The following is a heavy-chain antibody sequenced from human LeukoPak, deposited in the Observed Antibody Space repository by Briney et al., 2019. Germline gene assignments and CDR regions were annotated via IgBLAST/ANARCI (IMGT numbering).Heavy chain of an antibody. Sequence: SQTLSLTCAISGDSVSSNSAAWNWIRQSPSIGLEWLGRTYYRSKWYNDYAVSVKGRITINPDTSKNQFSLQLNSVTPEDTAVYYCARDGSNWYNWFDPWGQGTLVTVSS. D-gene: IGHD6-13*01. V-gene: IGHV6-1*01. CDR3: ARDGSNWYNWFDP. CDR2: TYYRSKWYN. J-gene: IGHJ5*02. CDR1: GDSVSSNSAA.